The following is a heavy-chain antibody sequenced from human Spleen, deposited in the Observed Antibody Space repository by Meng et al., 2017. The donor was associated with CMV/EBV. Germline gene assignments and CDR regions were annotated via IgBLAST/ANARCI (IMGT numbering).Heavy chain of an antibody. Sequence: GGSLRLSCAASGFTFNNYAMAWVRQAPGKALEWVSGISGGGGSSFHADSVKGRFTISRDNSKNTLYLQMNSLRAEDTAVYYCARDGLLCTNGVCHDYYYYGMDVWGQGTTVTVSS. CDR3: ARDGLLCTNGVCHDYYYYGMDV. J-gene: IGHJ6*02. V-gene: IGHV3-23*01. CDR1: GFTFNNYA. CDR2: ISGGGGSS. D-gene: IGHD2-8*01.